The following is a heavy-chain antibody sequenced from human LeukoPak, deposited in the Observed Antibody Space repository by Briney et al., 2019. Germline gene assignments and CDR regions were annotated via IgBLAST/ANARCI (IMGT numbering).Heavy chain of an antibody. Sequence: SETLSLTCTVSGYSISSGYYWGWIRQPPGKGLEWIGSIYHSGSTYYNPSLKSRVTISVDTSKNQFSLKLSSVTAADTAVYYCARGGSSWHNDNWFDPWGQGTLVTVSS. V-gene: IGHV4-38-2*02. CDR3: ARGGSSWHNDNWFDP. J-gene: IGHJ5*02. CDR1: GYSISSGYY. CDR2: IYHSGST. D-gene: IGHD6-13*01.